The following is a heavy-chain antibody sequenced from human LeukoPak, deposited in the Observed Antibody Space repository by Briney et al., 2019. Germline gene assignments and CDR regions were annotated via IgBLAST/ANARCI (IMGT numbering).Heavy chain of an antibody. J-gene: IGHJ4*02. D-gene: IGHD3-16*02. CDR1: GFTFSNYW. CDR3: ATRGDLSWFGALRH. Sequence: PGGSLRLSCVVSGFTFSNYWMDWARQAPGKGLDWVAFIRPDGRETNYAGSVKGRFTISRDNANNSLYLQMNNLRVEDTAVYYCATRGDLSWFGALRHWSQGTVVTVSS. CDR2: IRPDGRET. V-gene: IGHV3-7*01.